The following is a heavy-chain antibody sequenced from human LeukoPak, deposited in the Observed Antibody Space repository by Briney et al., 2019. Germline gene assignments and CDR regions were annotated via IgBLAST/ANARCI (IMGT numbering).Heavy chain of an antibody. D-gene: IGHD3-9*01. J-gene: IGHJ4*02. CDR2: IYYSGYT. CDR1: GGSIGSRSYY. CDR3: ARTLRYFDWLPAGETDY. Sequence: SETLSLTCTVSGGSIGSRSYYWGWIRQPPGKGLEWIGSIYYSGYTYYNPSLKSRVTISVDTSKNQFSLKLSSVTAADTAVYYCARTLRYFDWLPAGETDYWGQGTLVTVSS. V-gene: IGHV4-39*01.